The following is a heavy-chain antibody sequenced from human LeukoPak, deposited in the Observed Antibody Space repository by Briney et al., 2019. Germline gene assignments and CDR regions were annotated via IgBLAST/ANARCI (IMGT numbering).Heavy chain of an antibody. J-gene: IGHJ4*02. CDR2: ISYDGSNK. D-gene: IGHD2-15*01. CDR3: AKVASGGSCYDY. Sequence: GGSLRLSCAASGFTFSSYGMHWVRQAPGRGLEWVAVISYDGSNKYYADSVKGRFTISRDNSKNTLYLQMNSLRAEDTAVYYCAKVASGGSCYDYWGQGTLVTVSS. V-gene: IGHV3-30*18. CDR1: GFTFSSYG.